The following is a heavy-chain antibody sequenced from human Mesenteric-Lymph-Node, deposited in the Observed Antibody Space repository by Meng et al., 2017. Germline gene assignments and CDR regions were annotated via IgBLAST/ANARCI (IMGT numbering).Heavy chain of an antibody. D-gene: IGHD3-10*01. CDR1: GFTFSSYW. J-gene: IGHJ3*02. CDR3: ARDGQGSAFDI. Sequence: GESLKISCAASGFTFSSYWMHWARQAPGKGLVWVSRIHRDGSTTSYADSVKGRFTISRDNAKNTLYLQMNSLRVEDTAVYYCARDGQGSAFDIWGQGTMVTVSS. CDR2: IHRDGSTT. V-gene: IGHV3-74*01.